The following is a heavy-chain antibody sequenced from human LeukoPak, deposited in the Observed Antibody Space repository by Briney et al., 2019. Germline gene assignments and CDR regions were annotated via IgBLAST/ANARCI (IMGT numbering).Heavy chain of an antibody. CDR2: ISSSGTTI. CDR1: GFTFRTSG. J-gene: IGHJ4*02. Sequence: GGSLRLSCAASGFTFRTSGMNWVRQAPGKGLEWVSYISSSGTTISYAQSVKGRFTITRDNAQNSLTLHMNTLRADDTAVYYCARSVGAVWGLDYWGQGTLVTVSS. D-gene: IGHD1-26*01. CDR3: ARSVGAVWGLDY. V-gene: IGHV3-48*01.